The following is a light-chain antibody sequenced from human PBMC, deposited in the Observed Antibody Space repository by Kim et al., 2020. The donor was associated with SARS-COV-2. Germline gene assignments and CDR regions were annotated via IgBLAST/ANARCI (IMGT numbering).Light chain of an antibody. Sequence: QGQTASITCSGDDLGDRFASWYQQKPGQSPVLVIYQDNKRPSGIPERFSGSNSGNTATLTISGAQPMDEADYYCQAWDSSTSLVFGTGTKVTVL. V-gene: IGLV3-1*01. CDR3: QAWDSSTSLV. J-gene: IGLJ1*01. CDR1: DLGDRF. CDR2: QDN.